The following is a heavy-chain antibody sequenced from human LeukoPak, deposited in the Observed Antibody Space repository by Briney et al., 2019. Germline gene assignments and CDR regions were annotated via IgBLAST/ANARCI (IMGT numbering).Heavy chain of an antibody. Sequence: SGTLSLTCAVSGGSISSSNWWSWVRLPPGKGLEWIGEIYHSGSTNYNPSLKSRVTISVDKSKNQFSLKLSSVTAADTAVYYCARRISGRYGSNWFDPWGQGTLVTVSS. CDR3: ARRISGRYGSNWFDP. CDR2: IYHSGST. D-gene: IGHD1-26*01. CDR1: GGSISSSNW. V-gene: IGHV4-4*02. J-gene: IGHJ5*02.